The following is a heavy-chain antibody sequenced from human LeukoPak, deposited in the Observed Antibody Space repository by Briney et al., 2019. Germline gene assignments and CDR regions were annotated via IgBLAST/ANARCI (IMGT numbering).Heavy chain of an antibody. J-gene: IGHJ3*02. CDR2: IKQDGREK. Sequence: GGSLRLSCAASGFPFSSYWMSWVRQAPGKGLEWVANIKQDGREKYYVDSVKGRFTISRDNAKNSLYLQVNSLRAEDTAVYHCARLKNYAFDIWGQGTVVTVSS. CDR3: ARLKNYAFDI. D-gene: IGHD5-24*01. V-gene: IGHV3-7*01. CDR1: GFPFSSYW.